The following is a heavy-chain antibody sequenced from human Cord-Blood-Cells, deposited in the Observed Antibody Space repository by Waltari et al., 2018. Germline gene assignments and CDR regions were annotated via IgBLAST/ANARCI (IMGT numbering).Heavy chain of an antibody. J-gene: IGHJ6*02. CDR3: ARVQSYQLPDYYYYYGMDV. D-gene: IGHD2-2*01. V-gene: IGHV1-69*01. Sequence: QVQLVQSGAEVKKPGSSVKVYCKASGGTFSSDAISGVRQAPGQGLEWRGGIIPIFGTANYAQKFQGRVTITADESTSTAYMELSSLRSEDTAVYYCARVQSYQLPDYYYYYGMDVWGQGP. CDR1: GGTFSSDA. CDR2: IIPIFGTA.